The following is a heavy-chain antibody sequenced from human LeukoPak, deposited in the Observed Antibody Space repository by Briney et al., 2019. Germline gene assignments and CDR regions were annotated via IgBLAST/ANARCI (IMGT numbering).Heavy chain of an antibody. CDR3: ARAVEAVVAAHHCHYYGMDG. Sequence: SVKVSCKASGCTFSSYAISWVRQAAGQGLEWMGGIILIFGTANYTQKFQGRVTITEDESTRAAYLPLSNLRSEDAAGYYCARAVEAVVAAHHCHYYGMDGWGQGTTVTAS. V-gene: IGHV1-69*13. D-gene: IGHD2-15*01. J-gene: IGHJ6*02. CDR1: GCTFSSYA. CDR2: IILIFGTA.